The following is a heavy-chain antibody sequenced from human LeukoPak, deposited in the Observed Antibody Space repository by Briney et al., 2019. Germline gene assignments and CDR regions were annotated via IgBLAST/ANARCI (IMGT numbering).Heavy chain of an antibody. J-gene: IGHJ4*02. CDR1: GFTFSSYA. CDR2: ISYDGSNK. CDR3: ARGDFWYPNDY. D-gene: IGHD3-3*01. V-gene: IGHV3-30-3*01. Sequence: PGGSLRLSCAASGFTFSSYAMHWVRQAPGKGLEWVAVISYDGSNKYYADSVKGRFTISRDNSKNTLYLQMSSLRAEDTAVYYCARGDFWYPNDYWGQGTLVTVSS.